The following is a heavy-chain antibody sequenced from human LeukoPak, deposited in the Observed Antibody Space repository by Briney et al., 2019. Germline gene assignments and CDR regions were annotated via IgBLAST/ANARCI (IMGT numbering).Heavy chain of an antibody. V-gene: IGHV3-53*01. CDR2: IYSGDRT. D-gene: IGHD6-13*01. CDR3: TRDLTGTTWSENDY. CDR1: VLCVRGSY. J-gene: IGHJ4*02. Sequence: GGSLRLSCELSVLCVRGSYLSWVRQAPGKGLEWVSVIYSGDRTYYADSVKGRFTIPRDTSKNTLYLQMNNLRADDTAMYYCTRDLTGTTWSENDYWGQGTLVIISS.